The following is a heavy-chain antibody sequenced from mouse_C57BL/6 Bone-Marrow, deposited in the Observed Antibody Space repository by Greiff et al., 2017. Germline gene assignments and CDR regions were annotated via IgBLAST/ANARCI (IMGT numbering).Heavy chain of an antibody. D-gene: IGHD1-1*01. CDR2: IDPENGDT. CDR3: NTGYYGSSYSY. CDR1: GFNIKDDY. Sequence: VQLQQSGAELVRPGASVKLSCTASGFNIKDDYMHWVQQRPEQGLEWVGWIDPENGDTEYASKFQGKVTITADTSYNTAYLQLSILTSEDTAVDNCNTGYYGSSYSYWGQGTTLTVSS. V-gene: IGHV14-4*01. J-gene: IGHJ2*01.